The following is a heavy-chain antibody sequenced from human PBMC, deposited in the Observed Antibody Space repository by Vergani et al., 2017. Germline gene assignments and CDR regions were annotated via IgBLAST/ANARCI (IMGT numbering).Heavy chain of an antibody. CDR1: GFTFSSYG. CDR3: AKRAGNYYYYMDV. J-gene: IGHJ6*03. V-gene: IGHV3-30*18. CDR2: ISYDGSNK. Sequence: QVQLVESGGGVVQPGRSLSLSCAASGFTFSSYGMHWVRQAPGKGLEWVAVISYDGSNKYYADSVKGRFTISRDNSKNTLYLQMNSLRAEDTAVYYCAKRAGNYYYYMDVWGKGTTVTVSS.